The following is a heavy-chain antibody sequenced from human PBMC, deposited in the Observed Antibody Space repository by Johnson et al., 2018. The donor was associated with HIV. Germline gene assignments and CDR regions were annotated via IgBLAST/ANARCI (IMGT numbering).Heavy chain of an antibody. CDR3: AKARPISRLAHAFDI. J-gene: IGHJ3*02. D-gene: IGHD6-19*01. CDR2: ISSSGSTI. CDR1: GFTFSDYY. Sequence: QVQLVESGGGLVQPGGSLRLSCAASGFTFSDYYMSWIRQAPGKGLEWVSYISSSGSTIYYADSVKGRFTISRDNAKNSLYLQMNSLRAEDTAWSYCAKARPISRLAHAFDIWGQGTMVTVSS. V-gene: IGHV3-11*01.